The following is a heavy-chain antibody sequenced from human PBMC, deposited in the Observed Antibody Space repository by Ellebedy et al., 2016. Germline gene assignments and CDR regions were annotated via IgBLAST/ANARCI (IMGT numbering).Heavy chain of an antibody. J-gene: IGHJ4*02. D-gene: IGHD3-3*01. CDR2: IFSDGNT. V-gene: IGHV3-53*01. Sequence: GGSLRLSCAASGFTISTNYMKWVRQAPGKGLEWVSAIFSDGNTYYADSVKGRFTISRDNSKNTPYLQMNSLRAEDTAVYYCARGSNYDFWSGYYDLDYWGQGTLVTVSS. CDR3: ARGSNYDFWSGYYDLDY. CDR1: GFTISTNY.